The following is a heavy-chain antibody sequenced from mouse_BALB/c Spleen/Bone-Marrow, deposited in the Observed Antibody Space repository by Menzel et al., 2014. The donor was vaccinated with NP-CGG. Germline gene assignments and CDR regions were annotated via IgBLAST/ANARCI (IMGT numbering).Heavy chain of an antibody. J-gene: IGHJ2*01. CDR1: GYAFTNYL. Sequence: VQLQQSGAELVRPGTSVKVSCKASGYAFTNYLIEWVKQRPGQGLEWIGVLNPGSGGTNYNEKFKGKATLTADKSSSSAYMQLSSLTSYDSAVYFCARRIYYAMGYWGQGTTLTVSS. V-gene: IGHV1-54*01. CDR2: LNPGSGGT. CDR3: ARRIYYAMGY. D-gene: IGHD2-1*01.